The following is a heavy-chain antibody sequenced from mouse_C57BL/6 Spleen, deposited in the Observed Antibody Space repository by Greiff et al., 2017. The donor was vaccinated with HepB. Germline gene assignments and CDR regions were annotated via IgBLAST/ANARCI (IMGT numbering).Heavy chain of an antibody. CDR3: ARDEHFDY. Sequence: EVKLQESGGDLVKPGGSLKLSCAASGFTFSSYGMSWVRQTPDKRLEWVATISSGGSYTYYPDSVKGRFTISRDNAKNTLYLQMSSLKSEDTAMYYCARDEHFDYWGQGTTLTVSS. V-gene: IGHV5-6*01. CDR2: ISSGGSYT. CDR1: GFTFSSYG. J-gene: IGHJ2*01.